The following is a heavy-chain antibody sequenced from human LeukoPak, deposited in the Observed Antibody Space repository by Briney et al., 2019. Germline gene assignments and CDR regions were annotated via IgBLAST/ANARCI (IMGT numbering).Heavy chain of an antibody. J-gene: IGHJ4*02. D-gene: IGHD2/OR15-2a*01. CDR1: GFTFSDYY. Sequence: GGSLRLSCAASGFTFSDYYMTWIRQAPGKGLEWVSYISSSGSPIYYADSAKGRFTISRDNAKNSLYLQMNSLRAEDTAVYYCARDSAANIEAYFDYWGQGTLVTVSS. V-gene: IGHV3-11*01. CDR3: ARDSAANIEAYFDY. CDR2: ISSSGSPI.